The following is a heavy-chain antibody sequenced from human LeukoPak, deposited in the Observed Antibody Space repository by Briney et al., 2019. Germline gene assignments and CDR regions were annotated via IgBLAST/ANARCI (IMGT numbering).Heavy chain of an antibody. D-gene: IGHD2-15*01. CDR2: IYSSGSP. CDR1: GGSISSYY. J-gene: IGHJ1*01. Sequence: SSETLSLTCTVSGGSISSYYWGWIRQAPGKGLEWIGSIYSSGSPYYSPSFKSRATMSIDRSQNHFSLRLTSVTAADTAVYYCARDPPGGIGEYFQHWGQGTLVTVSS. V-gene: IGHV4-39*07. CDR3: ARDPPGGIGEYFQH.